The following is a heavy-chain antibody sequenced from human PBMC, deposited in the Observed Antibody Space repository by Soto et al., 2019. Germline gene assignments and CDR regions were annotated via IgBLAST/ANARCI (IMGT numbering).Heavy chain of an antibody. Sequence: EVQLVESGGGLVQPGGSLRLSCAASAFTFRNYWVSWVRQAPGKGLECVAKIKEDGSEKYYVDSVKGRFTISRDNAKNSVYLQMNSLTVEDTAMYYCARASSSTSGAIDYWGQGTLVTVSS. CDR1: AFTFRNYW. CDR2: IKEDGSEK. V-gene: IGHV3-7*04. D-gene: IGHD2-2*01. J-gene: IGHJ4*02. CDR3: ARASSSTSGAIDY.